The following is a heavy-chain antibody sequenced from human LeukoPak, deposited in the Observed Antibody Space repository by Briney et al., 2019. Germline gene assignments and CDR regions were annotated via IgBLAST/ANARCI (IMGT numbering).Heavy chain of an antibody. CDR1: GGSFSGYY. J-gene: IGHJ4*02. CDR3: ARDDVRGVILD. CDR2: INHSGST. D-gene: IGHD3-10*02. Sequence: PSETLSLTCAVYGGSFSGYYWSWIRQPPGKGLEWIGEINHSGSTNYNPSLKSRVTISVDTSKNQFSLKLSSVTAADTAVYYCARDDVRGVILDWGQGTLVTVSS. V-gene: IGHV4-34*01.